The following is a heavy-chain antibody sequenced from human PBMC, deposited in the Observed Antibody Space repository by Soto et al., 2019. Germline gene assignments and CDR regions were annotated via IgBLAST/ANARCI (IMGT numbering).Heavy chain of an antibody. CDR1: GYTFTSYG. V-gene: IGHV1-18*01. J-gene: IGHJ5*02. CDR3: ARAVSGDYYNWFDP. CDR2: ISAYNGNT. D-gene: IGHD4-17*01. Sequence: ASVKVSCKASGYTFTSYGISWVRQAPGQGLEWMGWISAYNGNTNYAQKLQGRVTMTTDTSTSTAYMELRSLRSDDTAVYYCARAVSGDYYNWFDPWGQGTLVTVSS.